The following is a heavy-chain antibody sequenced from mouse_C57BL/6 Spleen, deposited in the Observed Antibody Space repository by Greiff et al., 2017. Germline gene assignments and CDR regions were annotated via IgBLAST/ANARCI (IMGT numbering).Heavy chain of an antibody. D-gene: IGHD2-4*01. CDR3: ARLGDYVYYYAMDY. Sequence: QVHVKQSGAELVRPGTSVKMSCKASGYTFTNYWIGWAKQRPGHGLEWIGDIYPGGGYTNYNEKFKGKATLTADKSSSTAYMQFSSLTSEDSAIYYCARLGDYVYYYAMDYWGQGTSVTVSS. CDR2: IYPGGGYT. CDR1: GYTFTNYW. V-gene: IGHV1-63*01. J-gene: IGHJ4*01.